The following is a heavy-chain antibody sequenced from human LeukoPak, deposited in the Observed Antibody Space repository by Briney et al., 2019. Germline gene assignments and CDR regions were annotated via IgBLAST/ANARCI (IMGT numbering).Heavy chain of an antibody. Sequence: GGSLRLSCAASGFTFSSYWMSWVRQAPGKGLEWVANIKQDGSEKYYVDSVKGRFTISRDNAKNSLYLQMNSLRAEDTAVYYCARGGRGYYYGSGSYVYYWGQGTLVTVSS. CDR1: GFTFSSYW. V-gene: IGHV3-7*01. CDR3: ARGGRGYYYGSGSYVYY. D-gene: IGHD3-10*01. J-gene: IGHJ4*02. CDR2: IKQDGSEK.